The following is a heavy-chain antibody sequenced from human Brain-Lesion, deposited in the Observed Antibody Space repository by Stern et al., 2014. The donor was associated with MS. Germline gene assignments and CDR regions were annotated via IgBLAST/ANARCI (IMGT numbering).Heavy chain of an antibody. CDR1: GFTFISYG. CDR3: SRGKVASAPLDV. CDR2: IWYDGSKK. V-gene: IGHV3-33*01. J-gene: IGHJ6*02. Sequence: VQLVESGGGVVQPGKSLRLSCAASGFTFISYGIHWVSQAPGKGLEWVALIWYDGSKKFYADSVKGRFAISRDTSKNTVYLQMNSLRVGDTAVYFCSRGKVASAPLDVWGQGTTVTVS.